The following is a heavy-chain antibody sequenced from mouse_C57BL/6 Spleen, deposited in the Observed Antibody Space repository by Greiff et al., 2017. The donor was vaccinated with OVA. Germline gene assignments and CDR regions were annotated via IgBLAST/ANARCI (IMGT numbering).Heavy chain of an antibody. CDR2: INPNNGGT. CDR3: ARRQLRLPLYYYAMDY. D-gene: IGHD3-2*02. V-gene: IGHV1-26*01. J-gene: IGHJ4*01. CDR1: GYTFTDYY. Sequence: EVKLQQSGPELVKPGASVKISCKASGYTFTDYYMNWVKQSHGKSLEWIGDINPNNGGTSYNQKFKGKATLTVDKSSSTAYMELRSLTSEDSAVYYCARRQLRLPLYYYAMDYWGQGTSVTVSS.